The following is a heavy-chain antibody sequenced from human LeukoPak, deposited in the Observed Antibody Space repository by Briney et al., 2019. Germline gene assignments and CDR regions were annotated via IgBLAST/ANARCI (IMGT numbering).Heavy chain of an antibody. V-gene: IGHV3-7*01. J-gene: IGHJ4*02. CDR3: TRAHPYYYVSEKLFDY. D-gene: IGHD3-10*01. CDR1: GFTFSTYW. Sequence: PGGSLRLSCAASGFTFSTYWMTWVRRAPGKGLEWVANIKGDGSEKYYVDSVKGRFTISRDNAKNSLYLQMNSLRAEDTAVYYCTRAHPYYYVSEKLFDYWGQGTLVTVSS. CDR2: IKGDGSEK.